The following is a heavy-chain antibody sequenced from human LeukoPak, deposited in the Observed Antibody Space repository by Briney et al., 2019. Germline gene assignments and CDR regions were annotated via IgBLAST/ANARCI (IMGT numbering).Heavy chain of an antibody. CDR3: ARVSYDSSGYYYPTAYYYGMDV. CDR1: GGTFSSYA. Sequence: SVKVSCKASGGTFSSYAISWVRQAPGQGLEWMGRIIPILGIANYAQKFQGRVTITADKSTSTAYMELSSLRSEDTAVYYCARVSYDSSGYYYPTAYYYGMDVWGQGTTVTVSS. D-gene: IGHD3-22*01. CDR2: IIPILGIA. J-gene: IGHJ6*02. V-gene: IGHV1-69*04.